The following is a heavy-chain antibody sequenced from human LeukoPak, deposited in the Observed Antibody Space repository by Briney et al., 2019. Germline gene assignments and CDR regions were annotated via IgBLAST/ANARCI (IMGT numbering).Heavy chain of an antibody. D-gene: IGHD6-13*01. V-gene: IGHV1-69*05. CDR3: IGGYSSSWPFNFDY. CDR2: IIPIFGTA. J-gene: IGHJ4*02. Sequence: GSSVKVSCTAFGGTFSSYAISWVRQAPGQGLEWMGGIIPIFGTANYAQKFQGRVTITTDESTSTAYMELSSLRSEDTAVYYCIGGYSSSWPFNFDYWGQGTLVTVSS. CDR1: GGTFSSYA.